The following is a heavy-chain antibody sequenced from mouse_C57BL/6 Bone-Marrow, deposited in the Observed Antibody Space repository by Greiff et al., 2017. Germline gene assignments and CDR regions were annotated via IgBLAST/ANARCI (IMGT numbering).Heavy chain of an antibody. CDR2: ISNGGGST. Sequence: EVKVVESGGGLVQPGGSLKLSCAASGFTFSDYYMYWVRQTPEKRLEWVAYISNGGGSTYYPDTVKGRFTISRDNAKNTLYLQMSRLKSEDTAMYYCARRDYDYDGGDYYAMDYWGQGTSVTVSS. D-gene: IGHD2-4*01. J-gene: IGHJ4*01. V-gene: IGHV5-12*01. CDR1: GFTFSDYY. CDR3: ARRDYDYDGGDYYAMDY.